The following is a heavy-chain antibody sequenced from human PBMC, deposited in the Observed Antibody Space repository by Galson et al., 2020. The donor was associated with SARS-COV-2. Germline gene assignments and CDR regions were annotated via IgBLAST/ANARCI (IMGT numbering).Heavy chain of an antibody. CDR2: ISSSGSTI. D-gene: IGHD6-19*01. J-gene: IGHJ1*01. Sequence: TGGSLRLSCAASGFTFSSYEMNWVRQAPGKGLEWVSYISSSGSTIYYADSVKGQFTISRDNAKNSLYLQMNSLRAEDTAVYYCAISGYVDSSGWPPGYFQHWGQGTLVTVSS. CDR1: GFTFSSYE. CDR3: AISGYVDSSGWPPGYFQH. V-gene: IGHV3-48*03.